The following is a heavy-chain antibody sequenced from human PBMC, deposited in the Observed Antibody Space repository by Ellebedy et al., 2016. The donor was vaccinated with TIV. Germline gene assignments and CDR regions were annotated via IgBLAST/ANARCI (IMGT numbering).Heavy chain of an antibody. D-gene: IGHD2-21*02. J-gene: IGHJ4*02. Sequence: GESLKISCAASGFTLSTYAMDCVRQAPGKRLVWVARILRDGSNAYYADSVKGRFTISIDNFKSTLYLQMDNLRVEDTAVYYCARDWFENFGSIVLVTSPDYWGPGTLVTVSP. CDR2: ILRDGSNA. CDR1: GFTLSTYA. V-gene: IGHV3-30*04. CDR3: ARDWFENFGSIVLVTSPDY.